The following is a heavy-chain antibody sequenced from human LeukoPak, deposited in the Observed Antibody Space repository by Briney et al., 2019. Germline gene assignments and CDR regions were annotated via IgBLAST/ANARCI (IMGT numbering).Heavy chain of an antibody. CDR2: INPNSGGT. D-gene: IGHD5-12*01. CDR1: GYTFTGYY. J-gene: IGHJ6*04. CDR3: ARERAHRLVSGYDPYYYGLDV. V-gene: IGHV1-2*04. Sequence: ASVKVSCKASGYTFTGYYMHWVRQAPGQGLEWMGWINPNSGGTNYAQKFQGWVTMTRDTSISTAYMELSRLRSDDTAVYYCARERAHRLVSGYDPYYYGLDVWGKGTTVTVSS.